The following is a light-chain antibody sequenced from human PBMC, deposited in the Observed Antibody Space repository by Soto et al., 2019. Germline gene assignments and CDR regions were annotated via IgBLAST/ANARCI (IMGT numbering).Light chain of an antibody. Sequence: QSALTQPASVSGSPGQSITISCTGTSSDVGTYNYVSWYQQHPGKAPKVMIYDVSNRPSGVSNRFSGSKSGNTASLTISGLQDADEADYYCSSCTGSSTSVIFGGGTKLTVL. CDR2: DVS. CDR3: SSCTGSSTSVI. J-gene: IGLJ2*01. V-gene: IGLV2-14*03. CDR1: SSDVGTYNY.